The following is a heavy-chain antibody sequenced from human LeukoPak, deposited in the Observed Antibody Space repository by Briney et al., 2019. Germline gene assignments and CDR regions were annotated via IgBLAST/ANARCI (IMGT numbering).Heavy chain of an antibody. CDR1: GGSFSGYY. D-gene: IGHD6-19*01. Sequence: SETLSLTCAVYGGSFSGYYWSWIRQPPGKGLEWIGEIDHSGSTNYNPSLKSRVTISVDTSKNQFSLKLSSVTAADTAVYYCARCRYSSGWYRSYFDYWGQGTLVTVSS. J-gene: IGHJ4*02. CDR3: ARCRYSSGWYRSYFDY. V-gene: IGHV4-34*01. CDR2: IDHSGST.